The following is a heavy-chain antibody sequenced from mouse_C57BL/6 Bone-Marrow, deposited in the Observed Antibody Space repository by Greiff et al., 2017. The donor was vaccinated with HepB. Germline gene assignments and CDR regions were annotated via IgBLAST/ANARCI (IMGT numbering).Heavy chain of an antibody. CDR1: GYSITSGYY. CDR2: ISYDGSN. V-gene: IGHV3-6*01. D-gene: IGHD1-1*01. CDR3: ARDYYGSSHWYFDV. J-gene: IGHJ1*03. Sequence: EVQLQESGPGLVKPSQSLSLTCSVTGYSITSGYYWNWIRQFPGNKLEWMGYISYDGSNNYNPSLKNRISITCDTSKNQFFLKLNSVTTEDTATYYCARDYYGSSHWYFDVWGTGTTVTVSS.